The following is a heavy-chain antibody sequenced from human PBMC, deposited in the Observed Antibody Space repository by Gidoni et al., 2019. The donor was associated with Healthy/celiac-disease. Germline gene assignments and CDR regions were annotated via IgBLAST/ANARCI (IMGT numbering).Heavy chain of an antibody. CDR2: IYPGDSDT. CDR3: ARDLVGEDWYFDL. J-gene: IGHJ2*01. CDR1: GYSFTSYW. Sequence: EVQLVQSGAEVKKPGESLKISCKVSGYSFTSYWIGGVRQMPGKGLEWMGIIYPGDSDTRYNPSFQGQVTISADKSISTAYLQWSSLKVSDTAMYYCARDLVGEDWYFDLWGRGTLVTVSS. V-gene: IGHV5-51*01. D-gene: IGHD3-16*01.